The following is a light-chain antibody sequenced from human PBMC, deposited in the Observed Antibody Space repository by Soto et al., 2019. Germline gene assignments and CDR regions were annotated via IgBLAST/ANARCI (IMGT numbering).Light chain of an antibody. Sequence: EIVLTQSPGTLSLSPGARATLSCRASQSVSSSYLAWYQQKPGQAPRLLIYGASRRATGIPDRFSGSGAGTEFTLTISRLEPEDFAVYYCQQYGSSPPITFGQGTRLEIK. CDR2: GAS. V-gene: IGKV3-20*01. CDR1: QSVSSSY. CDR3: QQYGSSPPIT. J-gene: IGKJ5*01.